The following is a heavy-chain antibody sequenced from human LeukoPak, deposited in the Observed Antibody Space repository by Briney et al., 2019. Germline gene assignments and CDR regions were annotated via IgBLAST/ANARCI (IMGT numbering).Heavy chain of an antibody. CDR1: GGSISSSSYY. Sequence: PSETLSLTCAVSGGSISSSSYYWGWIRQPPGKGLEWIGSIYYSGSTYYNPSLKSRVTISVDTSKNQFSLKLSSVTAADTAVYYCASRVINWFDPWGQGTLVTVSS. CDR2: IYYSGST. J-gene: IGHJ5*02. V-gene: IGHV4-39*01. CDR3: ASRVINWFDP. D-gene: IGHD2/OR15-2a*01.